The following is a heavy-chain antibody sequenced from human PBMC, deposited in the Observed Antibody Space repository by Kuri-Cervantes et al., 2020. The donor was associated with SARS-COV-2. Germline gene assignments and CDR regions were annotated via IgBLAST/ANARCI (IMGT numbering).Heavy chain of an antibody. Sequence: ASVKVSCKASGGTFSSYAISWVRQAPGQGLEWMGGFDPEDGETIYAQKFQGRVTMTEDTSTDTAYMELSSLRSEDTAVYYCARDWGGSNDYWGQGTLVTVSS. CDR1: GGTFSSYA. D-gene: IGHD2-21*01. CDR3: ARDWGGSNDY. V-gene: IGHV1-24*01. CDR2: FDPEDGET. J-gene: IGHJ4*02.